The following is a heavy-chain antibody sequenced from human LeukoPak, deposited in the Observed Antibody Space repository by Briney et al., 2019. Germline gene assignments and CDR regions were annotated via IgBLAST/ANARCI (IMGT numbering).Heavy chain of an antibody. V-gene: IGHV3-23*01. CDR1: GFTFSNYA. Sequence: GGSLRLSCAASGFTFSNYAMTWVRQAPGKGLEWVSSISNTGERTYYADSVKGRFTISRDNSKNTLYLQMNSLRAEDTAVYYCAKGSDMDVWGKGTTVTVSS. J-gene: IGHJ6*03. CDR3: AKGSDMDV. CDR2: ISNTGERT.